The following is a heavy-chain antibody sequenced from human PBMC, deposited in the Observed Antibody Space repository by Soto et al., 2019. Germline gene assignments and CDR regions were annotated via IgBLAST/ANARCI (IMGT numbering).Heavy chain of an antibody. CDR2: INPGGVST. CDR3: ARGREPGYYGMDV. D-gene: IGHD2-2*01. V-gene: IGHV1-46*01. J-gene: IGHJ6*02. Sequence: ASVKVSCKASGYTFTSYYMHWVRQAPGQGLEWMGIINPGGVSTSYAQKFQGRVTMTRDTSTSTVYMELSSLRSEDTAVYYCARGREPGYYGMDVWGQGTTVTVSS. CDR1: GYTFTSYY.